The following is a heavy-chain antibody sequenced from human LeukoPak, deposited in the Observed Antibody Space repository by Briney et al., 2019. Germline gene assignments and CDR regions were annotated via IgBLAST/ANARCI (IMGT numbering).Heavy chain of an antibody. CDR1: GYTFTGYY. CDR3: ASTRYYDSSGYPDY. J-gene: IGHJ4*02. Sequence: GASVKVSCKASGYTFTGYYMHWLRQAPGQGLEWMGWINPNSGGTNYAQKFQGRVTMTRDTSISTAYMELSRLRSDDTAVYYCASTRYYDSSGYPDYWGQGTLVTVSS. V-gene: IGHV1-2*02. CDR2: INPNSGGT. D-gene: IGHD3-22*01.